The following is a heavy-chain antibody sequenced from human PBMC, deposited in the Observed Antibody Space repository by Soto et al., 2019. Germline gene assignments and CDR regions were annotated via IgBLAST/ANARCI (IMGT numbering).Heavy chain of an antibody. CDR1: RFTFSSYA. CDR3: ARIPQIAVAGTRFGYFDL. Sequence: QVQLVESGGGVVQPGRSLRLSCAASRFTFSSYAMHWVRQAPGKGLEWVAVISYDGSNKYYADSVKGRFTISRDNSKNTLYLQMNSLGAEDTAVYYCARIPQIAVAGTRFGYFDLWGRGTLVTVSS. CDR2: ISYDGSNK. V-gene: IGHV3-30-3*01. J-gene: IGHJ2*01. D-gene: IGHD6-19*01.